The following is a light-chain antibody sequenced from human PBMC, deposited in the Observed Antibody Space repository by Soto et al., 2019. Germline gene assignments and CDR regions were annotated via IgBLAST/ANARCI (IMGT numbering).Light chain of an antibody. V-gene: IGKV1-5*03. CDR3: QQYNSYLT. CDR1: QSISSW. CDR2: KAS. J-gene: IGKJ1*01. Sequence: DIQMTQSPSTLSASVGDRVTITCRASQSISSWLAWYQQKPGKAPKLLIYKASTLKSGVPSRFSGSGSGTEFTLTISSLQPDDFATYYCQQYNSYLTFGQGTKVEVK.